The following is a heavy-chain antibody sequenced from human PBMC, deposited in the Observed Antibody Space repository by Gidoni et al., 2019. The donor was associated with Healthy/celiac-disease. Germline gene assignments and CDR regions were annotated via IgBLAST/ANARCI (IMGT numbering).Heavy chain of an antibody. V-gene: IGHV5-51*01. Sequence: VQLLQSGAEVNMHGESQKISRKGSGYSFTSYCIGWVRQMPGKGLEWMGIICPGDSDTTYSPSFQGQVTISSDKSSSTAYLQWSSRKASDTAMYYCARRYSSSWYGDAFDIWGHGTMVTVSS. D-gene: IGHD6-13*01. CDR1: GYSFTSYC. CDR2: ICPGDSDT. CDR3: ARRYSSSWYGDAFDI. J-gene: IGHJ3*02.